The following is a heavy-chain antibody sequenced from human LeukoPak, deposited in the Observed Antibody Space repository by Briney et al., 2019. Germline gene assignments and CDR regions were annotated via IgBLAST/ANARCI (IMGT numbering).Heavy chain of an antibody. CDR3: ARDDRRSYPDY. V-gene: IGHV1-2*02. CDR1: GYTFTGYY. CDR2: INPNSGGT. D-gene: IGHD1-26*01. Sequence: ASVKVSCKASGYTFTGYYMHWVRQAPGQGLEWMGWINPNSGGTSYAQKFQGRVTMTRDTSISTAYMELSRLRSDDTAVYYCARDDRRSYPDYWGQGTLVTVSS. J-gene: IGHJ4*02.